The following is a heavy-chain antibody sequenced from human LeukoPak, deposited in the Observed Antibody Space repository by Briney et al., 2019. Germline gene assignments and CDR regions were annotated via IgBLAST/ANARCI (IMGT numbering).Heavy chain of an antibody. CDR3: ARGLGGWLRLFDY. D-gene: IGHD6-19*01. CDR2: INHSGST. CDR1: GGSFSGYY. J-gene: IGHJ4*02. V-gene: IGHV4-34*01. Sequence: SETLSLTCAVYGGSFSGYYWSWIRQPPGKGLEWIGEINHSGSTNYNPSLKSRVTISVDTSKNQFSLKLSSVTAADTAVYYCARGLGGWLRLFDYWGQGTLVTVSS.